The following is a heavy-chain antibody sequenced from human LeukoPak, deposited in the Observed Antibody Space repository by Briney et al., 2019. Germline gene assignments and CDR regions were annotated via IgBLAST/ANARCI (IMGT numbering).Heavy chain of an antibody. CDR1: GGSISTYY. D-gene: IGHD6-19*01. CDR3: ARGSSSGWYWIDY. V-gene: IGHV4-59*01. CDR2: FYYSGST. J-gene: IGHJ4*02. Sequence: SETLSLTCTVSGGSISTYYWSWIRQPPGKGLEWIGYFYYSGSTSYNSSLKSRVTISVDSSKNQFSLQLSSVTAADTAMYYCARGSSSGWYWIDYRGQGTLVTVSS.